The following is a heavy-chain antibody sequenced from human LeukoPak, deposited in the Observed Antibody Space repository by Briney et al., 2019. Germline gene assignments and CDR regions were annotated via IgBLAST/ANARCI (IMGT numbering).Heavy chain of an antibody. CDR1: GGSITQTNY. D-gene: IGHD3-3*01. J-gene: IGHJ4*02. Sequence: SETLSLTCDVSGGSITQTNYWTWVRPPPGKGLEWIGEVNLQGSTNYNPSLMRRVAISVDTSANHVSLQLTSVTAADTAVYYCATMKAVRVNDFWSGYPDNWGQGTLVTVSS. CDR3: ATMKAVRVNDFWSGYPDN. V-gene: IGHV4-4*02. CDR2: VNLQGST.